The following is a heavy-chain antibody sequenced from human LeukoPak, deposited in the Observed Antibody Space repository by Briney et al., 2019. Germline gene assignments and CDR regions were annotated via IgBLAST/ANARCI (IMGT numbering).Heavy chain of an antibody. Sequence: GGSLRLSCAASGFTFSTYGMHWVRQAPGKGLEWVAFIRYDGSSKYYADSVKGRFTISRDNSKNTLYLQMNSLRPEDTAVYYCASQGYDYDILTGYYTPQDYWGQGTLVTVSS. CDR2: IRYDGSSK. D-gene: IGHD3-9*01. J-gene: IGHJ4*02. V-gene: IGHV3-30*02. CDR3: ASQGYDYDILTGYYTPQDY. CDR1: GFTFSTYG.